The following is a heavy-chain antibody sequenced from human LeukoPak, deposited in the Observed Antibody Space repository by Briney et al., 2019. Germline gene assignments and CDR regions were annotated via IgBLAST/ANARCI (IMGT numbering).Heavy chain of an antibody. CDR2: IYYSGST. CDR1: GVSISSYY. Sequence: SETLSLTCTASGVSISSYYWSWIRQPPGKGLEWIGYIYYSGSTNYNPSLKSRVTISVDTSKNQFSLKLSSVTAADTAVYYCARDKGGYYPQPFDYWGQGTLVTVSS. CDR3: ARDKGGYYPQPFDY. D-gene: IGHD3-3*01. V-gene: IGHV4-59*01. J-gene: IGHJ4*02.